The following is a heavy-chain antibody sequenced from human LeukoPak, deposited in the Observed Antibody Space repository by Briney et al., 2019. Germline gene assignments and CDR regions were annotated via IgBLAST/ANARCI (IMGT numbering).Heavy chain of an antibody. D-gene: IGHD6-19*01. CDR1: GYTFTSYY. CDR3: ARVSVAGDFDY. V-gene: IGHV1-2*02. Sequence: ASVKVSCKASGYTFTSYYMHWVRQAPGQGLAWMGWINPNSGGTNYAQKFQGRVTMTRDTSISTAYMELSRLRSDDTAVYYCARVSVAGDFDYWGQGTLVTVSS. J-gene: IGHJ4*02. CDR2: INPNSGGT.